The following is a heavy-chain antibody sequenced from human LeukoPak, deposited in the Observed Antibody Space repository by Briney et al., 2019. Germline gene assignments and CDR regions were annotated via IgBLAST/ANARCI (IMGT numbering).Heavy chain of an antibody. CDR3: AKCLYGSGSPPPAGMDV. CDR2: ISYDGSNK. D-gene: IGHD3-10*01. V-gene: IGHV3-30*18. CDR1: GFTFSSHG. J-gene: IGHJ6*02. Sequence: PGGSLRLSCAASGFTFSSHGMHWVRQAPGKGLEWVAVISYDGSNKYYADSVKGRFTISRDNSKNTLYLQMNSLRAEDTAVYYCAKCLYGSGSPPPAGMDVWGQGTTVTVSS.